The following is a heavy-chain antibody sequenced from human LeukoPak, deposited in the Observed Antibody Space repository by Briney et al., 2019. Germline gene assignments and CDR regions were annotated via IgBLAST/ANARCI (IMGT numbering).Heavy chain of an antibody. J-gene: IGHJ6*02. V-gene: IGHV3-53*01. D-gene: IGHD6-6*01. Sequence: GGSLRLSCAASGFTVSSNYMSWVRQAPGKGLEWVSVTYSGGSTYYADSVKGRFTISRDNSKNTLYLQMNSLRAEDTAVYYCARMYSSSSYGMDVWGQGTTVTVSS. CDR3: ARMYSSSSYGMDV. CDR2: TYSGGST. CDR1: GFTVSSNY.